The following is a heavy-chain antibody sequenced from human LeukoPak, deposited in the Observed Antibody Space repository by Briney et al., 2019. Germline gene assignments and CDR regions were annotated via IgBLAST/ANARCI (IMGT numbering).Heavy chain of an antibody. CDR3: ATESSAWSAFDI. D-gene: IGHD6-19*01. Sequence: PGGSLILSCAASGLTFSNHWMFWVRQAPGKGLVWVSQTDRDGKTTGYADSVKGRFTISRDNAKNTLYLQMNSLRAEDTAVYYCATESSAWSAFDIWGQGTMVTVSA. J-gene: IGHJ3*02. V-gene: IGHV3-74*01. CDR1: GLTFSNHW. CDR2: TDRDGKTT.